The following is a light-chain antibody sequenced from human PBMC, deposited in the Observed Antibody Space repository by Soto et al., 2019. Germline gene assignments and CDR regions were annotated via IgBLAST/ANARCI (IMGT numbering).Light chain of an antibody. J-gene: IGLJ1*01. CDR2: DVS. V-gene: IGLV2-14*01. Sequence: QSALTQPASVSGSPGQSITISCTGTNSDVGGYNYVSWYQQHPGKAPKFMIYDVSSRPSGVSDRFSGSKSGNTASLTISGLQAEDEADYYCSSYTSSSTLVFGTGTKVTVL. CDR1: NSDVGGYNY. CDR3: SSYTSSSTLV.